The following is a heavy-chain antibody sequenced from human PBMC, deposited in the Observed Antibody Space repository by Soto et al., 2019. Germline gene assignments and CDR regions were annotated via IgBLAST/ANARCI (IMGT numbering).Heavy chain of an antibody. CDR2: IGTAGDT. J-gene: IGHJ3*02. CDR1: GVTFSSYD. Sequence: GGSLRLSCAASGVTFSSYDMHWVRQATGKGLEWVSAIGTAGDTYYPGSVKGRFTISRENAKNSLYLQMNSLRAGDTAVYYCARALLGRPAFDIWGQGTMVTVS. CDR3: ARALLGRPAFDI. D-gene: IGHD3-3*02. V-gene: IGHV3-13*04.